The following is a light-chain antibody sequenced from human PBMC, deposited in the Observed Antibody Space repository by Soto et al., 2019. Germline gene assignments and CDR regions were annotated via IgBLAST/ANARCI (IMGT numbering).Light chain of an antibody. CDR3: QQYGSYRVA. CDR2: KAS. V-gene: IGKV1-5*03. CDR1: QTISSW. Sequence: DSQVTQSTSTLSGSVGDRVTITCRASQTISSWLAWYQQKPGKAPKLLIYKASTLKSGVPSRFSGSGSGTEFTLTISSLEPDDFAAYYCQQYGSYRVAFGGGTKVDI. J-gene: IGKJ4*01.